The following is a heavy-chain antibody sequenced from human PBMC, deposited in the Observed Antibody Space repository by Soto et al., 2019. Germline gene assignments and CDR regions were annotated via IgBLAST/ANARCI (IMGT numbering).Heavy chain of an antibody. CDR3: AEEYTLYNSGWFFDY. V-gene: IGHV3-30*18. D-gene: IGHD6-19*01. CDR2: ISYAGSLK. J-gene: IGHJ4*02. CDR1: GFSFSSYG. Sequence: GGSLRLSCAGSGFSFSSYGIQWVRQAPGKGLEWVAVISYAGSLKYYADSVKGRFTISRDNSQNTLYLQMNSLRVEDTAVYFCAEEYTLYNSGWFFDYWGQGTLVTVSS.